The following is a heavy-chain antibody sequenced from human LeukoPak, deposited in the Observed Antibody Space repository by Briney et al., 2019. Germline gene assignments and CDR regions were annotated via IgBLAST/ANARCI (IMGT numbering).Heavy chain of an antibody. J-gene: IGHJ4*02. D-gene: IGHD3-3*01. CDR3: TTLSYDVHY. Sequence: GGSLRLSCAASGFTFSDYSMNWVRQAPGKGLEWVGRIKSNPDGGTADYAAPVKGRFTISRDDSRNTLYLQLSSLKTEDTAVYYCTTLSYDVHYWGQGTLVTVSS. CDR2: IKSNPDGGTA. CDR1: GFTFSDYS. V-gene: IGHV3-15*05.